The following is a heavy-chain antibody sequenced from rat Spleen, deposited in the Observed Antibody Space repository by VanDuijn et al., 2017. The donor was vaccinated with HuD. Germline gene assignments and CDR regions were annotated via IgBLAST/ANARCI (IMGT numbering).Heavy chain of an antibody. CDR3: ARSLMYTTGSFAY. CDR2: INSAGST. CDR1: GHSITSSYR. J-gene: IGHJ3*01. V-gene: IGHV3-3*01. D-gene: IGHD1-6*01. Sequence: EVQLQESGPGLVKPSQSLSLTCSVTGHSITSSYRWNWIRKFPGNKLEWMGYINSAGSTHYNPSLKSRISITRDTSKNQFFLQVNSVTTEDTATYYCARSLMYTTGSFAYWGQGTLVTVSS.